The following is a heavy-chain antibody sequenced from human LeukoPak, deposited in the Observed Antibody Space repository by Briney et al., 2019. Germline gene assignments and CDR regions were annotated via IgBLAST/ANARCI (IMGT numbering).Heavy chain of an antibody. V-gene: IGHV3-21*01. D-gene: IGHD1-1*01. Sequence: PGGSLRLSCAASGFTFSTDPMNWVRQAPGKGLEWVSSIGGNSRSIYYADSVKGRFTISRDSAKNSVYLQMNSLRVEDTALYYCAREVNEGFGIWGQGTMVTVSS. CDR3: AREVNEGFGI. CDR1: GFTFSTDP. CDR2: IGGNSRSI. J-gene: IGHJ3*02.